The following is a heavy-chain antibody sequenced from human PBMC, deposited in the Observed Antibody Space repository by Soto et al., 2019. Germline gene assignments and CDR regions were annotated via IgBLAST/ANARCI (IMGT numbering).Heavy chain of an antibody. V-gene: IGHV4-4*02. CDR1: GGSITSSHW. Sequence: QVQLQESGPGLVKPSGTLSLTCVVSGGSITSSHWWSWVRQTPGKGLERIGEIFHIGHTNYNPSLKGRVTISLDQSKNQFSLKMTSMTAADTAVFYCARREYGMDVWGQGTTVTVSS. J-gene: IGHJ6*02. CDR3: ARREYGMDV. CDR2: IFHIGHT.